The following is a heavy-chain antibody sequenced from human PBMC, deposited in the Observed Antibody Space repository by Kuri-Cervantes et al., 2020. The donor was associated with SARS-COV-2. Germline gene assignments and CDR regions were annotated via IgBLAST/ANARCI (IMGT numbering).Heavy chain of an antibody. Sequence: GGSLRLSCAASGFTFSSYGMHWVRQAPGKGLEWVSYISSSGSTIYYADSVKGRFTISRDNAKNSLYLQMNSLRAEDTAVYYCANGRVAATQPLGYWGQGTLVTVSS. CDR2: ISSSGSTI. J-gene: IGHJ4*02. CDR1: GFTFSSYG. V-gene: IGHV3-48*04. CDR3: ANGRVAATQPLGY. D-gene: IGHD2-15*01.